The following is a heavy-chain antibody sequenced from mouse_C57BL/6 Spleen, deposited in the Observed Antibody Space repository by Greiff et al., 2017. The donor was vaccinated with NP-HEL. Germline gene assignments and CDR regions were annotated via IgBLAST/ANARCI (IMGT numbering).Heavy chain of an antibody. CDR3: ARGVVARDWYFDV. V-gene: IGHV1-59*01. CDR1: GYTFTSYW. CDR2: IDPSDSYT. Sequence: QVQLQQPGAELVRPGTSVKLSCKASGYTFTSYWMHWVKQRPGQGLEWIGVIDPSDSYTNYNQKFKGKATLTVDTSSSTAYMQLSSLTSEDSAVYYCARGVVARDWYFDVWGTGTTVTVSS. D-gene: IGHD1-1*01. J-gene: IGHJ1*03.